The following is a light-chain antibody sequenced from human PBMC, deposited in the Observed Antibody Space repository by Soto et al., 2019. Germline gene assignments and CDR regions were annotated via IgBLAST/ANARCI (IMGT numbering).Light chain of an antibody. CDR1: RSDVGGNNY. V-gene: IGLV2-8*01. CDR3: SSYAASNNFYFV. J-gene: IGLJ3*02. CDR2: EVT. Sequence: QSVLTQPPSASGSPGQSVTISCTGTRSDVGGNNYVSWYQQYPGRSPKLMIYEVTKRLSGVPDRFSGSKSGNTASLTVSGLQAEDEADYYCSSYAASNNFYFVFGGGTKVTVL.